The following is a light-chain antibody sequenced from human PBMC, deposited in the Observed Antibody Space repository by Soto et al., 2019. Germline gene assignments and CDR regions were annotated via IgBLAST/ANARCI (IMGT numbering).Light chain of an antibody. CDR3: QKYDSDPFT. J-gene: IGKJ3*01. Sequence: DIQLTQSPSSLSASVGDTVTVTCRASQGINKYLAWYQQKPGKVPHLLIYGASTSQLGVPPRFSGSGSGTDFTLTISSLQPEDVATYYCQKYDSDPFTFVPGTKVDIK. V-gene: IGKV1-27*01. CDR2: GAS. CDR1: QGINKY.